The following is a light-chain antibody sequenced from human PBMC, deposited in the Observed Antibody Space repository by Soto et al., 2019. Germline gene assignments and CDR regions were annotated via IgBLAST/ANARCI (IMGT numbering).Light chain of an antibody. CDR3: QQRSNWPSMYT. J-gene: IGKJ2*01. Sequence: EIVLTQSPATLSLSPGERATLSCRASQSASGYLAWYQQKPGQAPRLLIYDASSRATGIPARFSGSGSGTDFTLTISSLEPEDFAVYYCQQRSNWPSMYTFGQGTKVEIK. V-gene: IGKV3-11*01. CDR2: DAS. CDR1: QSASGY.